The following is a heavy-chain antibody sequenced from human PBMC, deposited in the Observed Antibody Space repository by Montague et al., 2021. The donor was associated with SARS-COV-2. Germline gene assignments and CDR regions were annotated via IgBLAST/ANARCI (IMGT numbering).Heavy chain of an antibody. D-gene: IGHD3-10*01. Sequence: SETLSLICAVYGGSFSVHYWTWIRQPPGKGLEWIGQINQSGSTKYNPSLKSRVTISIDTSKNQFSLKMTSMTAADTGVYYCARYRRRFAEIYDTYYDYGLNVWGQGTTVTVFS. CDR3: ARYRRRFAEIYDTYYDYGLNV. CDR1: GGSFSVHY. J-gene: IGHJ6*02. V-gene: IGHV4-34*01. CDR2: INQSGST.